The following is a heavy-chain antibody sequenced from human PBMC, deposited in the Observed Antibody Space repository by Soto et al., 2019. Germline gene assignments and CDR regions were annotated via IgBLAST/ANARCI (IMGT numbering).Heavy chain of an antibody. CDR1: GVTFSTNY. CDR3: ARHGYNYGGGYFDY. Sequence: EVQLVESGGGLVQPGGSLKPPGAASGVTFSTNYMTWVRQPPGKGLEGVSVIYSGGSTNYAYSVKGRFTISRDNSKNTLYLQMNSLRAEDTAVYYCARHGYNYGGGYFDYWGQGTLVTVSS. V-gene: IGHV3-66*04. CDR2: IYSGGST. J-gene: IGHJ4*02. D-gene: IGHD5-18*01.